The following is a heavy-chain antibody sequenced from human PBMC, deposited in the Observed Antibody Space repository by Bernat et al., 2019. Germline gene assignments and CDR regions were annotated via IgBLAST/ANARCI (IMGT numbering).Heavy chain of an antibody. V-gene: IGHV4-39*01. Sequence: HLQLQESGPGLVKPSETLSLTCTVSGGSISSSSYYWGWIRQPPGKGLEWIGSIYYSGSTYYNPSLKGRVTISVDTSKNQFSLKLSSVTAADTAVYYCERHGFGSDWYNYGYGMDVWGQGTTVTVSS. CDR2: IYYSGST. CDR3: ERHGFGSDWYNYGYGMDV. CDR1: GGSISSSSYY. D-gene: IGHD6-19*01. J-gene: IGHJ6*02.